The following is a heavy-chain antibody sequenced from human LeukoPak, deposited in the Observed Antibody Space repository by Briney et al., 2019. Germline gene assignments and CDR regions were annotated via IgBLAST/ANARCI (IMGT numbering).Heavy chain of an antibody. V-gene: IGHV3-7*02. J-gene: IGHJ4*02. CDR3: ANSISARGAAY. CDR1: GFTFSSSW. Sequence: GGSLRLSCAASGFTFSSSWMTWVRQAPGKGLEWVAHIKEDGNEEYYVDSVRGRFTISRDNAKNSLYLQMSSLRAEDTAVYYCANSISARGAAYWGQGTLVTVSS. CDR2: IKEDGNEE. D-gene: IGHD6-6*01.